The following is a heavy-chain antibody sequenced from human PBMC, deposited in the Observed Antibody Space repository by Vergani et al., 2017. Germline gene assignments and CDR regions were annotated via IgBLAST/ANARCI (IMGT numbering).Heavy chain of an antibody. D-gene: IGHD6-19*01. CDR2: IDYSGST. CDR1: GVSIRSSNYY. V-gene: IGHV4-39*01. J-gene: IGHJ5*02. Sequence: QLQLQESGPGLVKPSATLSLTCSVSGVSIRSSNYYWGCIRQPPGKGLEWIASIDYSGSTSYNPSLKGRVTLSVDTSKTQFSLKLTSFTAADPAVYFCARHSTVEWLVKLGWFDPWGQGILFTVSS. CDR3: ARHSTVEWLVKLGWFDP.